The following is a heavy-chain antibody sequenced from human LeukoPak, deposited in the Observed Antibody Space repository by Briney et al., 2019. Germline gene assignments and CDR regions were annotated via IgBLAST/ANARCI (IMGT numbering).Heavy chain of an antibody. CDR1: GGSISSGVYY. J-gene: IGHJ4*02. D-gene: IGHD3-3*01. Sequence: SETLSLTCTVSGGSISSGVYYWSWIRQPPGKGLEWIGYIYYSGSTYYNPSLKSRVTISVDTSKNQFSLKLSSVTAADTAVYYCARDQGGYDFWSGYSSPGYFDYWGQGTLVTVSS. CDR2: IYYSGST. V-gene: IGHV4-31*03. CDR3: ARDQGGYDFWSGYSSPGYFDY.